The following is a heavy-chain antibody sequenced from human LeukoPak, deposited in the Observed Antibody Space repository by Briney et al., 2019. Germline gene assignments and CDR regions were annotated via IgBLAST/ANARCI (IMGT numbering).Heavy chain of an antibody. Sequence: HPGGSLRLSCAASGFTFSNYAMNWVRQAPGKGLEWVSSITASGGSTYYADSVKGRFTISRDNSKNTLYLQMNSLRAEDTAVYYCAGNYGPYYFDYWGQGTLVTVSS. CDR3: AGNYGPYYFDY. V-gene: IGHV3-23*01. CDR2: ITASGGST. CDR1: GFTFSNYA. J-gene: IGHJ4*02. D-gene: IGHD3-10*01.